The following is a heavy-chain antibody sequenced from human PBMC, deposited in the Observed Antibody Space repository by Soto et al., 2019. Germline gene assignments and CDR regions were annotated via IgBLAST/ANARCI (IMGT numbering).Heavy chain of an antibody. CDR1: GDSVSSNSAV. CDR2: TYYRSKWYN. J-gene: IGHJ3*01. Sequence: SQTLSLTCAISGDSVSSNSAVWNWIRQSPSRGLEWLGRTYYRSKWYNDYTVSVTSRITINPDTSKNQFSLQLNSVTPEDTAVYYCARVPNPFRLKIGYEDAYVFWGQGKMVTVSS. D-gene: IGHD5-12*01. V-gene: IGHV6-1*01. CDR3: ARVPNPFRLKIGYEDAYVF.